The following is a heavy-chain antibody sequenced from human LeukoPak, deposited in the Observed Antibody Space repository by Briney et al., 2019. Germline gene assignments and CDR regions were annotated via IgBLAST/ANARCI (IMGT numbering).Heavy chain of an antibody. Sequence: SWVXXAXXKGLEWXSVIYSGGSTYYADSVKGRFTISRDNSKNTLYLQMNSLRAEDTAVYYCASNPVRASGSYPIRYFDWYYYYYGMDVWGQGTTVTVSS. V-gene: IGHV3-66*01. CDR3: ASNPVRASGSYPIRYFDWYYYYYGMDV. CDR2: IYSGGST. J-gene: IGHJ6*02. D-gene: IGHD3-9*01.